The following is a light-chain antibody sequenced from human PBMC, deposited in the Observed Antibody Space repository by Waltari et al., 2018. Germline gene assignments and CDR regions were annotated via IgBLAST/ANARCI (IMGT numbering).Light chain of an antibody. CDR2: GAS. CDR1: QSISQY. V-gene: IGKV3-20*01. CDR3: QHHFRLPAT. Sequence: SCGASQSISQYLAWYQQKPGQAPRLLIYGASTRATGIPDRFSGSGSGTHFSLTISGLEPEDSAVYYCQHHFRLPATFGQGTKVEIK. J-gene: IGKJ1*01.